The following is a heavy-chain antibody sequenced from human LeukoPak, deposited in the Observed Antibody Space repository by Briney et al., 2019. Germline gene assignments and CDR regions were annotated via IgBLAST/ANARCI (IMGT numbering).Heavy chain of an antibody. D-gene: IGHD6-19*01. CDR3: AKDQIGWAPGYVSGPLDQ. J-gene: IGHJ4*02. Sequence: GGSLRLSCAASGLTFSDYSMTWVRQSPGKGLFWVSGISAGGGSTYYADSVKGRFTISRDNSRNTLYLQMNSLRAEDTAVYYCAKDQIGWAPGYVSGPLDQWGQGTLVTVSS. CDR2: ISAGGGST. CDR1: GLTFSDYS. V-gene: IGHV3-23*01.